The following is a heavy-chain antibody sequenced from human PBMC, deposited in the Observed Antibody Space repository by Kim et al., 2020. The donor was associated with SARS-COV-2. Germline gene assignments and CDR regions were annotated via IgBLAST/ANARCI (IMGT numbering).Heavy chain of an antibody. Sequence: GGSLRLSCSVSGITFDNYVMNWVRQAPGKGLEWVSSISANGGGRFYGDSVKGRFTVFRDNSKNSLYLQMNSLGPEDTAVYYCALVLGGLHSGYDYWGRFDYWGQGALVTVSS. CDR1: GITFDNYV. J-gene: IGHJ4*02. CDR3: ALVLGGLHSGYDYWGRFDY. D-gene: IGHD6-25*01. CDR2: ISANGGGR. V-gene: IGHV3-23*01.